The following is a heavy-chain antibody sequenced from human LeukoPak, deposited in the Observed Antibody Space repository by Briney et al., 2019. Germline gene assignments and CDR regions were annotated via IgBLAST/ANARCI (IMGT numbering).Heavy chain of an antibody. CDR2: ISAYNGNT. CDR3: ARVGCSSTSCYSYYYYMDV. Sequence: GAPVKVSCKASGYTFTSYGISWVRQAPGQGLEWMGWISAYNGNTNYAQKLQGRVTMTTDTSTSTAYMELRSLRSDDTAVYYCARVGCSSTSCYSYYYYMDVWGKGTTVTVSS. V-gene: IGHV1-18*01. J-gene: IGHJ6*03. D-gene: IGHD2-2*01. CDR1: GYTFTSYG.